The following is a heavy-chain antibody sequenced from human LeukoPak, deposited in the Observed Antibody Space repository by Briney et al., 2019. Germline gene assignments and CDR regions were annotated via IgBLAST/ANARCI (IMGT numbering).Heavy chain of an antibody. CDR2: IKQGGSEK. Sequence: GGSLRLSCAASGFILNSYWMSWGRQAPGKGLEWVASIKQGGSEKYYVDSVKGRFTISRDSAKNSLYLQMNSLRAEDTAVYYCARDSDSRSDYWGQGTLVTASP. D-gene: IGHD3-22*01. J-gene: IGHJ4*02. CDR1: GFILNSYW. CDR3: ARDSDSRSDY. V-gene: IGHV3-7*05.